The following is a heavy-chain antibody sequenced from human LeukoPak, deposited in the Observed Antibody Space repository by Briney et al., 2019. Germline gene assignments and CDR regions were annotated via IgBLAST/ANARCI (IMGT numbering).Heavy chain of an antibody. J-gene: IGHJ6*03. CDR3: AKGPPLGYYYMDV. V-gene: IGHV3-23*01. CDR2: ISGSGGST. Sequence: GGSLRLSCAASGFTFSTYSMSWVRQAPGKGLEWVSAISGSGGSTYYADSVKGRFTISRDNSKNTLYLQMNSLRAEDTAVYYCAKGPPLGYYYMDVWGKGTTVTVSS. CDR1: GFTFSTYS.